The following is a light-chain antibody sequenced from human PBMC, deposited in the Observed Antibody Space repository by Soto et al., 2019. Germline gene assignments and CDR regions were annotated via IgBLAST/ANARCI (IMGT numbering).Light chain of an antibody. CDR1: QSVSSY. J-gene: IGKJ4*01. V-gene: IGKV3-11*01. Sequence: EIVLTQSPATLSLSPGERATLSCRASQSVSSYLAWYQQKPGQAPRLLIYDASNRATGIPARFSGSGSGTDFTLTITSLEPEDFAVYYCPQRRSWPPTSGGGPKVETK. CDR3: PQRRSWPPT. CDR2: DAS.